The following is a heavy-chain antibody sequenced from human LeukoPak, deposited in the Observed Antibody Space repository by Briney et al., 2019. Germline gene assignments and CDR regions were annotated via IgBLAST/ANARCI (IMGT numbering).Heavy chain of an antibody. CDR3: ARRVGGFGYFDY. V-gene: IGHV4-59*01. CDR1: GGSITTYY. J-gene: IGHJ4*02. D-gene: IGHD3-10*01. Sequence: SETLSLTCTVSGGSITTYYWSWIRRPPEKGLEWIGYIYYTGSTIYNPSLKSRVTISVDTSNNQFSLKLTSMTAADTAVYYCARRVGGFGYFDYWGQGTLVTVSS. CDR2: IYYTGST.